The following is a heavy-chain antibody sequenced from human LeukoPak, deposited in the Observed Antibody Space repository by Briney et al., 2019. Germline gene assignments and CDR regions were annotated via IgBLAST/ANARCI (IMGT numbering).Heavy chain of an antibody. CDR1: GGTFSSYA. V-gene: IGHV1-69*04. Sequence: SVKVSCKASGGTFSSYAISWVRQAPGQGLEWMGRIIPILGIANYAQKFQGRVTITADKSTSTVYMELSSLRSEDTAVYYCARDFSGDKYYFDYWGQGTLVTVSS. CDR3: ARDFSGDKYYFDY. J-gene: IGHJ4*02. CDR2: IIPILGIA. D-gene: IGHD2-15*01.